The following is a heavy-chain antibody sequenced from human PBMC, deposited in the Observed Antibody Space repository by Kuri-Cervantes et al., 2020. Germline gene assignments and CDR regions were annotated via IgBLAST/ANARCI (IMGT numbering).Heavy chain of an antibody. CDR3: ARGRQWRYYLDY. V-gene: IGHV3-15*01. CDR2: IKSKTDGGTT. D-gene: IGHD6-19*01. Sequence: GGSLRLSCAASGFTFSNAWMSWVRQAPGKGLEWVGRIKSKTDGGTTDYAAPVKGRFTISRDDSKNTLYLQMNSLRAEDTAVYYCARGRQWRYYLDYWGQGTLVTVSS. J-gene: IGHJ4*02. CDR1: GFTFSNAW.